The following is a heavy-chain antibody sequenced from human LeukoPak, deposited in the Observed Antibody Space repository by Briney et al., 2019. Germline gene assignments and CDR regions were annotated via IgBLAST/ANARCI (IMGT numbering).Heavy chain of an antibody. D-gene: IGHD3-22*01. J-gene: IGHJ4*02. CDR3: ARRMDYYDSSGYYFYYFDY. CDR1: GGSISSYY. V-gene: IGHV4-59*01. Sequence: SETLSLTCTVSGGSISSYYWSWIRQPPGKGLEWIGYIYYSGSTNYSPSLKSRVTISVDTSKNQFSLKLSSVTAADTAVYYCARRMDYYDSSGYYFYYFDYWGQGTLVTVSS. CDR2: IYYSGST.